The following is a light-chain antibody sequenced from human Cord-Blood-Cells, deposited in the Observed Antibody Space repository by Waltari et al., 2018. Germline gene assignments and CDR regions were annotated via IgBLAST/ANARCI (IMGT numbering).Light chain of an antibody. CDR2: DAS. CDR1: QSISSW. CDR3: QQYNSYSPYT. V-gene: IGKV1-5*01. Sequence: DIQMTQSPSTLSASVGARVTIPCRASQSISSWLAWYQQKPGKAPKLLIYDASSLESGVPSRFSGSGSGTEFTLTISSLQPDDFATYYCQQYNSYSPYTFGQGTKLEIK. J-gene: IGKJ2*01.